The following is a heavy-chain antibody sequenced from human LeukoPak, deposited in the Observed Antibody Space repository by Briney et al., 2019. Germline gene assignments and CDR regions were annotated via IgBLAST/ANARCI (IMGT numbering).Heavy chain of an antibody. D-gene: IGHD2-8*01. CDR1: GYTFTSYG. CDR3: ARDREGYCTNGVCYTLFDY. CDR2: ISAYNGNT. V-gene: IGHV1-18*01. J-gene: IGHJ4*02. Sequence: ASVKVSCKASGYTFTSYGISWVRQAPGQGLEWMGWISAYNGNTNYAQKLQGRVTMTTDTSTSTAYMELRSLRSDDTAVYYCARDREGYCTNGVCYTLFDYWGQGTLVTVSS.